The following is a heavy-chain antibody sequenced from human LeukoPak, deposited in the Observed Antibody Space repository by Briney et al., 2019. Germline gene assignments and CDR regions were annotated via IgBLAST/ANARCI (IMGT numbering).Heavy chain of an antibody. D-gene: IGHD1-14*01. Sequence: GGSLRLSCAASGFTFSSYGMHWVRQAPGKGLEWVAYIRRGGGTTYYADSVKGRFTISRDDAKNALYLQMNSLRAEDTAVYYCVRDPDALDYWGQGTLVAVSS. CDR1: GFTFSSYG. CDR3: VRDPDALDY. V-gene: IGHV3-48*01. J-gene: IGHJ4*02. CDR2: IRRGGGTT.